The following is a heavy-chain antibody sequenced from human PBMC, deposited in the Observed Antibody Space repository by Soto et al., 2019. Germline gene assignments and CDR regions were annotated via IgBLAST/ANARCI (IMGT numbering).Heavy chain of an antibody. CDR1: GGSISSSF. CDR2: ISYSGST. V-gene: IGHV4-59*01. CDR3: ARGHRAMEYYYYYGMDV. D-gene: IGHD5-18*01. Sequence: TLSLTCSVSGGSISSSFWSWIRQPPGKELEWIGYISYSGSTTYNPSLRSRITLSVDTSKNQFSLRVASVTAADTAVYYCARGHRAMEYYYYYGMDVWGQGTTVTVSS. J-gene: IGHJ6*02.